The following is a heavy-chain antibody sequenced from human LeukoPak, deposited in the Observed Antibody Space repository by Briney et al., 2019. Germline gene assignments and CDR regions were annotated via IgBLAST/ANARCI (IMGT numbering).Heavy chain of an antibody. CDR2: INPNSGGT. J-gene: IGHJ4*02. CDR1: GYTFTGYY. D-gene: IGHD2-15*01. Sequence: GASVKVSCKASGYTFTGYYMHWARRAPGQGLEWMGWINPNSGGTNYAQKFQGRVTMTRDTSISTAYMELSRLRSDDTAVYYCARVTVAATRVYYFDYWGQGTLVTVSS. CDR3: ARVTVAATRVYYFDY. V-gene: IGHV1-2*02.